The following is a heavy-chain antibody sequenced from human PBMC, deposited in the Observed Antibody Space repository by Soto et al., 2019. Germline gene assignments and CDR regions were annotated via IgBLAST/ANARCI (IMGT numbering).Heavy chain of an antibody. Sequence: QVQLVQSGAEVKKPGSSVKVSCKASGGTFRTSAISWVRLAPGQGLEWVGGIMPVFRRPKYAQNFQGRVTSADAASTRTTHKELSSLRSTDTDVYYCVRDKVRPQLGGNYYSILAVGGQGPAATASS. J-gene: IGHJ6*02. CDR1: GGTFRTSA. CDR3: VRDKVRPQLGGNYYSILAV. D-gene: IGHD3-3*02. V-gene: IGHV1-69*12. CDR2: IMPVFRRP.